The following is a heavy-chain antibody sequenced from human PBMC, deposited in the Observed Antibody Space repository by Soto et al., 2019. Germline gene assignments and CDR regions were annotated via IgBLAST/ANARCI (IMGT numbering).Heavy chain of an antibody. V-gene: IGHV3-23*01. D-gene: IGHD4-17*01. J-gene: IGHJ4*02. CDR1: GITFSSYA. CDR2: ISDSGGST. Sequence: EVQLLESGGGLVQSGGSLRLSCAASGITFSSYAMSWVRQAPGKGLEWVSGISDSGGSTYYADSVKGRFTISRDNSKNTRYLQMNSLRAEDTAVYYCAKADYGDYGFDYWGQGTLVTVSS. CDR3: AKADYGDYGFDY.